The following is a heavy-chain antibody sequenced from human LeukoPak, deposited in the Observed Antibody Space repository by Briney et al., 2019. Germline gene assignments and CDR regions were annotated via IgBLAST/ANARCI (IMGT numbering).Heavy chain of an antibody. Sequence: GASVKVSCKSFGYIFTSYGFSWVRQAPGQGLEWMGWINAGNGNTKYSQKFQGRVTITRDTSASTAYMELSSLRSEDTAVYYCARSYYYGSGSPGWFDPWGQGTLVTVSS. V-gene: IGHV1-3*01. CDR3: ARSYYYGSGSPGWFDP. D-gene: IGHD3-10*01. J-gene: IGHJ5*02. CDR2: INAGNGNT. CDR1: GYIFTSYG.